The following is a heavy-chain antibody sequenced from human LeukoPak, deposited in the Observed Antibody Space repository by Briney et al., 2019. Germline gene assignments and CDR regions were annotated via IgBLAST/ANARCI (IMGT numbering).Heavy chain of an antibody. J-gene: IGHJ4*02. D-gene: IGHD5/OR15-5a*01. V-gene: IGHV3-23*01. CDR1: GFTFSSSA. CDR3: AKARGSSVYEQFDY. CDR2: ISTSGRAT. Sequence: PGGSLRLSCAASGFTFSSSAMTWVRQAPEKGLQWVSTISTSGRATYYADSVEGRFTISRDNSKNTLYLQMNSLRADDTAVYYCAKARGSSVYEQFDYWGQGTQVTVSP.